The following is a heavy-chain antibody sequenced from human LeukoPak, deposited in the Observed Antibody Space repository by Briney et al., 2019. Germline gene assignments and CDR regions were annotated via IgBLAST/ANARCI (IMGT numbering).Heavy chain of an antibody. Sequence: SVKVSCKASGGAFSSYAISWVRQAPGQGLEWMGGIIPIFGTANYAQKFQGRVTITADKSTSTAYMELSSLRSEDTAVYYCARGYNWNDFDYWGQGTLVTVSS. CDR2: IIPIFGTA. J-gene: IGHJ4*02. D-gene: IGHD1-1*01. CDR1: GGAFSSYA. V-gene: IGHV1-69*06. CDR3: ARGYNWNDFDY.